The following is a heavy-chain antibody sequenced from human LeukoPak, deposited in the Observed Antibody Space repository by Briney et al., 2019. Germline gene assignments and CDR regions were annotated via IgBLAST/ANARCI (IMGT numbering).Heavy chain of an antibody. V-gene: IGHV4-38-2*02. Sequence: SETLSLTCTVSGYSISSGYYWGWIRQPPGKGPEWIGSIYHSGSTYYNPSLQSRVTILVDTSKNKFTLRMSSVTAADTAVYYCARESNYGDYAFWGQGIQVTVSS. J-gene: IGHJ4*02. CDR3: ARESNYGDYAF. CDR2: IYHSGST. D-gene: IGHD4-17*01. CDR1: GYSISSGYY.